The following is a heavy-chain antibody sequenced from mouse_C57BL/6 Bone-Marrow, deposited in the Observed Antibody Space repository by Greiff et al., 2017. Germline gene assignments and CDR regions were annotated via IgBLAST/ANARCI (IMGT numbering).Heavy chain of an antibody. V-gene: IGHV1-54*01. CDR3: ARWRGWEYYFDY. CDR1: GYAFTNYL. J-gene: IGHJ2*01. CDR2: INPGSGGT. D-gene: IGHD3-3*01. Sequence: QVQLQQSGAELVRPGTSVKVSCKASGYAFTNYLLEWVKQRPGQGLEWIGVINPGSGGTNYNEKFTGKATLTADKSSSTAYMQLSSLTSEDSAVYCCARWRGWEYYFDYWGQGTTLTVSS.